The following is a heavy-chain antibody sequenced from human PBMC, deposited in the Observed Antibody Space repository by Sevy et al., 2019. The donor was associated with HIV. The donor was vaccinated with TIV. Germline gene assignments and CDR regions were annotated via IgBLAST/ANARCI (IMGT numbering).Heavy chain of an antibody. D-gene: IGHD3-22*01. J-gene: IGHJ4*02. Sequence: GGSLRLSCAVSGFTFNNAWMNWVRQAPGTGLQWVGLIKSNIDGETTDSAAPVKGRFTISRDDSKNTLYLQMNNLKIEDTAVYYCATAPGYYDSAPFDYWGPGTLVTVSS. CDR3: ATAPGYYDSAPFDY. CDR2: IKSNIDGETT. V-gene: IGHV3-15*01. CDR1: GFTFNNAW.